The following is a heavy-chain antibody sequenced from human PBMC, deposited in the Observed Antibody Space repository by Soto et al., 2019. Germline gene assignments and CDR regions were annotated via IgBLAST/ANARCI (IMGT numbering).Heavy chain of an antibody. Sequence: PSETLSLTCSVSGDSISPFYWGWIRQSPGKGLEWLGFVYFGGSTKYNPSLKSRLTISVDTALNQFSLKLMSVSAADTAVYYCARGARHDAETYDFWGQGTLVT. V-gene: IGHV4-59*01. J-gene: IGHJ4*02. CDR3: ARGARHDAETYDF. CDR1: GDSISPFY. CDR2: VYFGGST. D-gene: IGHD1-1*01.